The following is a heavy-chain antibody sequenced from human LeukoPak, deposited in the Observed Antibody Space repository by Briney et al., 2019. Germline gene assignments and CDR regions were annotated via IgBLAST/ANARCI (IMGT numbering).Heavy chain of an antibody. V-gene: IGHV4-59*08. J-gene: IGHJ4*02. CDR2: ISYSGST. D-gene: IGHD6-19*01. Sequence: SETLSLTCTASGGSMRNYYRSWIRKPPEKGLAWIGYISYSGSTNYNPSLKSRVTMSVDTSENQFSLKLRSVNAADTALYYCARLLPRDGGWLSFDYWGQGTLVTVSS. CDR1: GGSMRNYY. CDR3: ARLLPRDGGWLSFDY.